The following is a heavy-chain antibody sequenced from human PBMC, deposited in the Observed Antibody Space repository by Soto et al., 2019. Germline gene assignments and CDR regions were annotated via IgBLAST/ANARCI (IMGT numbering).Heavy chain of an antibody. CDR3: TSDRNGTRWYYY. D-gene: IGHD6-13*01. Sequence: PSETLSLTCTVSGGSISSSNYYWGWIRQPPGRGPEWIGTLYYSGTTNYNPSLNSRVTISVDTSKNQFSLNLSSVTAADSAVYYCTSDRNGTRWYYYWGQGTLVTVSS. CDR1: GGSISSSNYY. J-gene: IGHJ4*02. CDR2: LYYSGTT. V-gene: IGHV4-39*01.